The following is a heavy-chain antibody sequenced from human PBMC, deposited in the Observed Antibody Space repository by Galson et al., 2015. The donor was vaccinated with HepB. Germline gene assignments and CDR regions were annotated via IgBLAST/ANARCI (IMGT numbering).Heavy chain of an antibody. CDR3: ARANAGYDLWSGYYADYYYYYMDG. D-gene: IGHD3-3*01. V-gene: IGHV3-7*01. CDR2: IGEDGSEK. CDR1: GFTFNTYW. J-gene: IGHJ6*03. Sequence: SLRLSCAASGFTFNTYWMSWVRQAPGKGLEWVANIGEDGSEKSYVDSVKGRFIISRDNAENSLYLQMNSLRVEDTAVYYCARANAGYDLWSGYYADYYYYYMDGWGKGTTVTVSS.